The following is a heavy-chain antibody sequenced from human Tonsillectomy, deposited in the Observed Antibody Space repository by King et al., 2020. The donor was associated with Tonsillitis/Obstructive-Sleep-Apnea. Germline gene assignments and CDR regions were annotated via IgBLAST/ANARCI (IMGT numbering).Heavy chain of an antibody. J-gene: IGHJ3*01. CDR3: ARRTRYVSNGYHYAFEL. CDR2: IYPGDSDT. Sequence: VQLVQSGAEVKKPGESLKISCKGSGYSFPGYWIGWVRQMPGKGLEWMGIIYPGDSDTRYRPSFQGQVTISADKSITTAYLQWSSLQASDTAMYYCARRTRYVSNGYHYAFELWGQGTRVTVSS. V-gene: IGHV5-51*01. CDR1: GYSFPGYW. D-gene: IGHD3-22*01.